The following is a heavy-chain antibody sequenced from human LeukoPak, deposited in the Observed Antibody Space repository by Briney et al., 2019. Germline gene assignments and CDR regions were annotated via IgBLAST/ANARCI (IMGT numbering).Heavy chain of an antibody. D-gene: IGHD3-3*01. J-gene: IGHJ6*03. CDR1: GYTFTSYY. CDR3: ASRSSYPPSGPPLLEWSPYYYYYYYMDV. Sequence: ASVKVSCKASGYTFTSYYMHWVRQAPGQGLEWMGIINPSGGSTSYAQKFQGRVTMTRDTSTSTVYMELSSLRSEDTAVYYCASRSSYPPSGPPLLEWSPYYYYYYYMDVWGKGTTVTVSS. CDR2: INPSGGST. V-gene: IGHV1-46*01.